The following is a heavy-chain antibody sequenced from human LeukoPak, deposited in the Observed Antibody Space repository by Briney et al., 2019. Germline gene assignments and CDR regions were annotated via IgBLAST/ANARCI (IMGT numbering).Heavy chain of an antibody. V-gene: IGHV4-4*02. J-gene: IGHJ3*02. CDR1: GGSISYSNW. D-gene: IGHD3-10*01. Sequence: SGTLSLTCAVSGGSISYSNWWSWVRQPPGKGLEWIGQIHHSGSTNYNPSFKSRVTIAVDKSKNQFSLKLSSVTAADTAVYYCASPTLDYYGSGSYHDAFDIWGQGTKVIVSS. CDR2: IHHSGST. CDR3: ASPTLDYYGSGSYHDAFDI.